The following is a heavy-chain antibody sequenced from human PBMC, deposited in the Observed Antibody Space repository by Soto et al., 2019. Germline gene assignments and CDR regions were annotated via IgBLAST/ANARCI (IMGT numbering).Heavy chain of an antibody. Sequence: QVQLVQSGAEVKKPGASVKVSCKASGYTFTSYGISWVRQAPGQGLEWMGWISAYNGNTNYAQKLQGRVTMTTDTSTSTAYMELRSLRSAATAVYYCARDLPRGWELLLYAKEAFEIWGQGTMVTVSS. V-gene: IGHV1-18*01. CDR2: ISAYNGNT. J-gene: IGHJ3*02. CDR1: GYTFTSYG. D-gene: IGHD1-26*01. CDR3: ARDLPRGWELLLYAKEAFEI.